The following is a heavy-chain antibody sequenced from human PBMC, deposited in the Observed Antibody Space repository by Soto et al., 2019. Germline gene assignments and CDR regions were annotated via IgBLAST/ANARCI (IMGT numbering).Heavy chain of an antibody. V-gene: IGHV4-39*01. CDR3: ARQRTSVVTQAYFDV. CDR2: IYYSGIT. D-gene: IGHD2-21*02. Sequence: PSEVLSLTCTVTGDSISSRSYYWGWICQPPGKGLGGIGSIYYSGITYNNPSLRSRDSMSIDTSKDQFSMKLKSATAADTALYFCARQRTSVVTQAYFDVWGPESMVTVCS. CDR1: GDSISSRSYY. J-gene: IGHJ4*03.